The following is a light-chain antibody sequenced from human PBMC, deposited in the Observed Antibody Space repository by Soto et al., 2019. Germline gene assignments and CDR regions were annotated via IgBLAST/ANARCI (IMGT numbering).Light chain of an antibody. V-gene: IGLV1-51*02. CDR1: SSNIGSDF. CDR3: AAWDTSLSGGV. J-gene: IGLJ3*02. CDR2: ENN. Sequence: QSVLTQPPSVSAAPGQKVTISCSGRSSNIGSDFVSWYQQLPGTAPQLLIYENNKRSSGIPDRFSGSKSATSATLGITGLQTGAEADYYCAAWDTSLSGGVFGGGTKLTVL.